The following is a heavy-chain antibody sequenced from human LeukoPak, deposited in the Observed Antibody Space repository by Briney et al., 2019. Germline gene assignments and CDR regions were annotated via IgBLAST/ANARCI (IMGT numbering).Heavy chain of an antibody. CDR3: AKLRWEITHYWYFDL. V-gene: IGHV3-23*01. D-gene: IGHD4-23*01. CDR1: GFTFNNYP. Sequence: GGSLRLSCAASGFTFNNYPMSWVRQAPGKGLEWVSAISPSGGSTYFSDSVRGRFTISRDNSKNTVYVQMNRLRAEDTAVYYCAKLRWEITHYWYFDLWGRGTLVTVSS. J-gene: IGHJ2*01. CDR2: ISPSGGST.